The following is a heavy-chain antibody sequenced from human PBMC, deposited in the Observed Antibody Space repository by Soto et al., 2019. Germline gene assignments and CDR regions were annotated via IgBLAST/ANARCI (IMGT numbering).Heavy chain of an antibody. CDR3: ARFQVVTPLDY. J-gene: IGHJ4*02. CDR2: VSAYTGNT. Sequence: QVQLVQSGAEVKKPGASVKVSCKASGYTFTSYGISWVRQAPGQGLEWMGWVSAYTGNTNYAQHLQGRVTMTTDTSTTTTYMELRSLRSDDTAVYYCARFQVVTPLDYWGQGTLVTVSS. CDR1: GYTFTSYG. V-gene: IGHV1-18*01. D-gene: IGHD2-21*02.